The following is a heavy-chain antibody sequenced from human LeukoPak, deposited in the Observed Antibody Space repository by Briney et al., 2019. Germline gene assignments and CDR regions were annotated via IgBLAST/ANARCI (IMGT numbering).Heavy chain of an antibody. CDR3: TRGSSGRRDN. Sequence: ASVKVSCKASGYTFTACDINWVRQATGQGLEWMGWMNPNSGNTGYGQSFQGRITMTRYISMGTAYMELSNLTSEDTAIYYCTRGSSGRRDNWGQGTLVTVSA. J-gene: IGHJ4*02. CDR2: MNPNSGNT. V-gene: IGHV1-8*01. CDR1: GYTFTACD. D-gene: IGHD6-19*01.